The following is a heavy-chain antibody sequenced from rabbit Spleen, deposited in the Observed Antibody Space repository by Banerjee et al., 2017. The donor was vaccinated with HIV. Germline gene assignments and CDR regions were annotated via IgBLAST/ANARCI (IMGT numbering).Heavy chain of an antibody. Sequence: QLKETGGGLVQPGGSLTLSCKASGFDFSNYYLSWVRQAPGKGLEWIGIIYAGKGDTDYASWVNGRCTISSDNAQNTVDLQMNSLTAADTATYFCARAGYAGFGYANFREYYGMDLWGPGTLVTVS. CDR1: GFDFSNYY. D-gene: IGHD6-1*01. CDR2: IYAGKGDT. V-gene: IGHV1S7*01. CDR3: ARAGYAGFGYANFREYYGMDL. J-gene: IGHJ6*01.